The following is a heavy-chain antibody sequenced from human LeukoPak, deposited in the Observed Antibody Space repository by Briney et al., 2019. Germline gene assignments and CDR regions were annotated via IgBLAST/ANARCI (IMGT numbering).Heavy chain of an antibody. J-gene: IGHJ3*02. Sequence: GGSLRLSCAASGFTFSSYAMSWVRQAPGKGLEWVSAISGSGGSTYYADSVKGRFTVSRDNSKNTLYLQMNSLRAEDTAVYYCARVGSDKAYCGGDCYSGAFDIWGQGTMVTVSS. V-gene: IGHV3-23*01. CDR1: GFTFSSYA. CDR2: ISGSGGST. D-gene: IGHD2-21*02. CDR3: ARVGSDKAYCGGDCYSGAFDI.